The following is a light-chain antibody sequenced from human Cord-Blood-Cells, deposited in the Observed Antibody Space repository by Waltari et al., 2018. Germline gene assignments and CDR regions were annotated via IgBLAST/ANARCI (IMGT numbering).Light chain of an antibody. CDR1: SSDVGGYNY. CDR3: SSYTSSSTWV. Sequence: QSALTQPASVSGSLGQSITISCTGTSSDVGGYNYVSWYQQHPGKVPKLMIYEVSNRPSGVSNRFSGSKSGNTASLTISGLQAEDEADYYCSSYTSSSTWVFGGGTKLTVL. V-gene: IGLV2-14*01. J-gene: IGLJ3*02. CDR2: EVS.